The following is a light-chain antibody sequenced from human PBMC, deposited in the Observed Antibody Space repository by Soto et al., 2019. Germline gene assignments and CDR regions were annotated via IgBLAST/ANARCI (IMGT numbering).Light chain of an antibody. CDR2: EGS. V-gene: IGLV2-23*01. CDR3: CSFAGSSTDV. CDR1: SSDVGSYNL. Sequence: QSALTQPASVSGSPGQSITISCTGTSSDVGSYNLVSWYQQYPGKAPKLMIYEGSKRPSGVSNRFSGSRSGNTASLTISGLQAEDEADYYCCSFAGSSTDVFGTGTKLTVL. J-gene: IGLJ1*01.